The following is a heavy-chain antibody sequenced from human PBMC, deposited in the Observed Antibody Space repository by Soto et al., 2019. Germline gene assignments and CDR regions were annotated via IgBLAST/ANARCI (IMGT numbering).Heavy chain of an antibody. V-gene: IGHV4-34*01. J-gene: IGHJ4*02. CDR2: INHSGST. Sequence: SETLSLTCAVYGGSFSGYYWSWIRQPPGKGLEWIGEINHSGSTNYNPSLKSRVTISVDTSKNQFSRKLSSVTAADTAVYYCARGDGNGDLYHLDYWGQGTLVTVSS. CDR3: ARGDGNGDLYHLDY. CDR1: GGSFSGYY. D-gene: IGHD4-17*01.